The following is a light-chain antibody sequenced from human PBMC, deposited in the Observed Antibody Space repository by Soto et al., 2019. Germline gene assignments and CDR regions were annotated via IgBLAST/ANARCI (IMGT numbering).Light chain of an antibody. Sequence: IHLTQSPSSLSSSLGDRVTITFLASQSISSWLAWYQQKPGKAPKPLIYDASSLESGVPSRFSGSGSGTEFTLTISSLQPDDFATYYCQQYNSYSGTFGQGTKV. V-gene: IGKV1-5*01. CDR3: QQYNSYSGT. CDR1: QSISSW. CDR2: DAS. J-gene: IGKJ1*01.